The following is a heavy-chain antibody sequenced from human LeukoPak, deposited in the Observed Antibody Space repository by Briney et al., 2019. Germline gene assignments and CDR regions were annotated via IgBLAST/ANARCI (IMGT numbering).Heavy chain of an antibody. D-gene: IGHD1-26*01. CDR1: GGSFSGYY. J-gene: IGHJ4*02. Sequence: PSEILSLTCAVYGGSFSGYYWSWIRQPPGKGLEWIGEINHSGSTNYNPSLKSRVTISVDTSKNQFSLKLSSVTAADTAVYYCARETSDTTPYFDYWGQGTLVTVSS. V-gene: IGHV4-34*01. CDR3: ARETSDTTPYFDY. CDR2: INHSGST.